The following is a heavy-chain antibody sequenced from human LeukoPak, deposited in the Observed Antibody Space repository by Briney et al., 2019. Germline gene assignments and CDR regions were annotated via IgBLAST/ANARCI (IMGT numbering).Heavy chain of an antibody. D-gene: IGHD6-13*01. CDR1: GYTFTDYF. J-gene: IGHJ4*02. Sequence: ASVKVSCKASGYTFTDYFMHWVRQAPGQGLEWMGWISPNSGDTKYAQQFQGRVTVTRDTSIGTAYLELSRLTSDDTAVYYCARGGYSSSLYDYWGQGTLVTVSS. V-gene: IGHV1-2*02. CDR3: ARGGYSSSLYDY. CDR2: ISPNSGDT.